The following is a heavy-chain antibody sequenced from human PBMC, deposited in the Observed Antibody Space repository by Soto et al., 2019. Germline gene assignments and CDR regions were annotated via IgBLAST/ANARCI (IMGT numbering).Heavy chain of an antibody. CDR2: IYYSGST. CDR1: GGSISSYY. CDR3: ARLSRNPVTAHTRCYYYYYMDV. Sequence: SETLSLTCTVSGGSISSYYWSWIRQPPGKGLEWIGYIYYSGSTNYNPSLKSRVTISVDTSKNQFSLKLSSVTAADTAVYYCARLSRNPVTAHTRCYYYYYMDVWGKGTTVTVSS. D-gene: IGHD4-17*01. J-gene: IGHJ6*03. V-gene: IGHV4-59*01.